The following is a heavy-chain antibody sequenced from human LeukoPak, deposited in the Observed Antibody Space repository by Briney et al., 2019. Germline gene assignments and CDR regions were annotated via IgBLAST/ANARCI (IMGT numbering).Heavy chain of an antibody. D-gene: IGHD2-2*01. J-gene: IGHJ4*02. V-gene: IGHV4-59*01. CDR3: ARSIYQLLRFDY. Sequence: SETLSLTCTVSGGSINSSYWNWIRQPPGKGLEWIGYIYYSGSTTYNPSLKSRVTISGDTSKNQFSLKLSSVTAADTAVYYCARSIYQLLRFDYWGQGTLVTVSS. CDR2: IYYSGST. CDR1: GGSINSSY.